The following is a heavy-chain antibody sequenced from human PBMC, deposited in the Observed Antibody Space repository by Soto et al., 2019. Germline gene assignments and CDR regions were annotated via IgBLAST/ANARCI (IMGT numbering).Heavy chain of an antibody. D-gene: IGHD3-10*01. CDR1: GYTFTSYG. CDR3: ARDIHYYTTRRWFDP. J-gene: IGHJ5*02. V-gene: IGHV1-18*01. Sequence: ASVKVSCKASGYTFTSYGISWVRQAPGQGLEWMGWISAYNGNTNYAQKLQGRVTMTTDTSTSTAYMELRSLRSDDTAVYYCARDIHYYTTRRWFDPWGQGTLVTVSS. CDR2: ISAYNGNT.